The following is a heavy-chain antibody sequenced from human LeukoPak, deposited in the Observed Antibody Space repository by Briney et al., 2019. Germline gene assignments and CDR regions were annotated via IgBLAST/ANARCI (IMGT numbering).Heavy chain of an antibody. V-gene: IGHV4-34*01. CDR3: ARVGGYDFAGGEGSINGFDY. Sequence: SETLSLTCAVYGGSFSGYYWSWIRQPPGKGLEWIGEINHSGSTSYNPSLKSRVTISVDTSKNQFSLKLSSVTAADTAVYYCARVGGYDFAGGEGSINGFDYWGQGTLVTVSS. D-gene: IGHD5-12*01. J-gene: IGHJ4*02. CDR2: INHSGST. CDR1: GGSFSGYY.